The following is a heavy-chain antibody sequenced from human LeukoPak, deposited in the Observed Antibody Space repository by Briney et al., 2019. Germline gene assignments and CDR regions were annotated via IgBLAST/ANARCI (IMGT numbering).Heavy chain of an antibody. CDR2: INPSGGGT. V-gene: IGHV1-46*01. J-gene: IGHJ4*02. CDR3: ACGAGGFDY. D-gene: IGHD3-16*01. CDR1: VYTFTRYY. Sequence: GASVNVSCKASVYTFTRYYMHWVRQAPGQGLEGMGIINPSGGGTRYGQKFQGRVTMTRDTSMSTVYMELTSLRSEDTAVYYCACGAGGFDYWGQGTLVTVSS.